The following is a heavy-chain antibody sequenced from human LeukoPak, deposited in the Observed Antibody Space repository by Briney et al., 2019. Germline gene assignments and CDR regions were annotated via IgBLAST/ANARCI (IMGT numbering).Heavy chain of an antibody. CDR3: ARHVPDYSISSAPGWFDP. J-gene: IGHJ5*02. Sequence: PSETLSLTCTVSGGSISSSSYYWGWIRQPPGKGLEWIGSIYYSGSTYYNPSLKSRVTISVDTSKNQFSLKLSSVTAADTAVYYCARHVPDYSISSAPGWFDPWGQGTLVTVSS. CDR1: GGSISSSSYY. V-gene: IGHV4-39*01. D-gene: IGHD4-11*01. CDR2: IYYSGST.